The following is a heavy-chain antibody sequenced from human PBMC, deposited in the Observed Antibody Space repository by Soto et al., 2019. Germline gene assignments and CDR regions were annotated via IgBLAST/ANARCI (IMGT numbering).Heavy chain of an antibody. CDR3: AKDQGSSWYEIDY. J-gene: IGHJ4*02. V-gene: IGHV3-23*01. CDR1: GFTFSNYA. D-gene: IGHD6-13*01. CDR2: ISGSGGST. Sequence: VQLLESGGGLVQPGGSLRLSCAASGFTFSNYAVTWVRQAPGKGLEWVSTISGSGGSTYYADSVKGRFTISRDNSKNTLDLQMNSLRAEDTAVYYCAKDQGSSWYEIDYWGQGTLVTVSS.